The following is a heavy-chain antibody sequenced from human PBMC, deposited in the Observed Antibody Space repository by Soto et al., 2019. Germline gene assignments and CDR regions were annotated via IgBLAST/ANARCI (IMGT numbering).Heavy chain of an antibody. J-gene: IGHJ4*02. V-gene: IGHV4-59*01. Sequence: ETLSLTCTVSGGSISSYYWSWIRQPPGKGLEWNGYIYYSGSTNYNPFIKSRVTISVDTSKNQFSLKLSSVTAADTAVYYCAVIYDSSGYYYGSFAYWGQGTLVTVSS. CDR1: GGSISSYY. CDR3: AVIYDSSGYYYGSFAY. CDR2: IYYSGST. D-gene: IGHD3-22*01.